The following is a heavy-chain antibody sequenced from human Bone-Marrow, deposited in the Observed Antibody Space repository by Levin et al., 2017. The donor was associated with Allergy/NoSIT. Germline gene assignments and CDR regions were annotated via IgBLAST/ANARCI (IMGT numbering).Heavy chain of an antibody. CDR3: ARNLGDGRFPGDF. CDR2: ISSSASTI. CDR1: GFTFSTYS. V-gene: IGHV3-48*02. J-gene: IGHJ4*02. Sequence: GESLKISCAASGFTFSTYSMNWVRQAPGKGLEWVSYISSSASTIYYADSVKGRFTISRDNAKDSLYLQMNSLRDEDTAVYFCARNLGDGRFPGDFWGQGTLVTVSS. D-gene: IGHD5-24*01.